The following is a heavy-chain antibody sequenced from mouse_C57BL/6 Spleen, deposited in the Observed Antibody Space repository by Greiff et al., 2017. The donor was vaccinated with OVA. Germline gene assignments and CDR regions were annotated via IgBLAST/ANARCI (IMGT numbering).Heavy chain of an antibody. CDR1: GFTFSDYY. D-gene: IGHD1-1*01. Sequence: EVKLVESEGGLVQPGSSMKLSCTASGFTFSDYYMAWVRQVPEKGLEWVANINYDGSSTYYLDSLESRFIISRDNAKNILYLQMSSLKSEDTATYYCARATTGRYFDVWGTGTTVTVSS. CDR3: ARATTGRYFDV. V-gene: IGHV5-16*01. CDR2: INYDGSST. J-gene: IGHJ1*03.